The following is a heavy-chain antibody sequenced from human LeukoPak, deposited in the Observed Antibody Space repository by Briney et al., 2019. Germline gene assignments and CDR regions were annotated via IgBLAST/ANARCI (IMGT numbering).Heavy chain of an antibody. D-gene: IGHD3-16*01. CDR2: INHNGNVN. V-gene: IGHV3-7*03. Sequence: GGSLRLSCAASGFMFSSNWMNWARQAPGKGLEWVASINHNGNVNYYVDSVKGRFTISRDNAKNSLYLQKSNLRAEDTAVYFCARGGGLDVWGQGATVTVSS. CDR1: GFMFSSNW. J-gene: IGHJ6*02. CDR3: ARGGGLDV.